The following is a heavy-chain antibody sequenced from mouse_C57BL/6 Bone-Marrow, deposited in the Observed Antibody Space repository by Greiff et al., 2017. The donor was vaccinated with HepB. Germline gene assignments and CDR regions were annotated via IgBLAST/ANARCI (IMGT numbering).Heavy chain of an antibody. CDR1: GISITTGNYR. J-gene: IGHJ4*01. CDR3: ARGLRYAMEY. V-gene: IGHV3-5*01. CDR2: IYYSGTI. Sequence: EVKLQESGPGLVKPSQTVFLTCTVTGISITTGNYRWSWIRQFPGNKQEWIGYIYYSGTITYNPTLTNRTTITRDTPKNQFFLEMSALNAEETATYYCARGLRYAMEYWGQGTSVTVS. D-gene: IGHD1-1*01.